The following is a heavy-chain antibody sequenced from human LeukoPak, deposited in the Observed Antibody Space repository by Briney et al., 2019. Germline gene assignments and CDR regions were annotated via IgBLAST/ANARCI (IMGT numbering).Heavy chain of an antibody. CDR2: INPNSGGT. CDR1: GYTFTGYY. J-gene: IGHJ4*02. Sequence: ASVKVSCKASGYTFTGYYMHWVRQAPGQGLEWMGWINPNSGGTNYAQKFQGRVTMTRDTSISTAYMELSRLRSDDTAVYYCASANYSSTSCYEGRFDYWGQGTLVTVSS. V-gene: IGHV1-2*02. CDR3: ASANYSSTSCYEGRFDY. D-gene: IGHD2-2*01.